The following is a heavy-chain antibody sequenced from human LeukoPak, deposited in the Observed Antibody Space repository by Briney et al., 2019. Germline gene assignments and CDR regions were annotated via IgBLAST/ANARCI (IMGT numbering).Heavy chain of an antibody. J-gene: IGHJ4*02. D-gene: IGHD1-1*01. Sequence: SETLSLTCTVSGGSISSYYWSWIRQPPGKGLEWIGYIYYSGSTNYNPSLKSRVTMSVDTSRDQFSLKLRSTTPADTAVYYCTRTSSATAIDYWGQGTLVTVSS. CDR3: TRTSSATAIDY. V-gene: IGHV4-59*01. CDR2: IYYSGST. CDR1: GGSISSYY.